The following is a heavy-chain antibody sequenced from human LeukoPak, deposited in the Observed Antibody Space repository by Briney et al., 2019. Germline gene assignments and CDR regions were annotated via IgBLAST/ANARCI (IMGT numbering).Heavy chain of an antibody. J-gene: IGHJ4*02. V-gene: IGHV4-31*03. Sequence: PSQTLSLTCTVSGGSISSGNYYWSWIRQHPGKGLEWIGYIYYSGSTYYNPSLKSRVTISVDTSKSQFSLKLSSVTAADTAVYYCARVIGAVAGTLDYWGQGTLVAVSS. CDR1: GGSISSGNYY. CDR2: IYYSGST. D-gene: IGHD6-19*01. CDR3: ARVIGAVAGTLDY.